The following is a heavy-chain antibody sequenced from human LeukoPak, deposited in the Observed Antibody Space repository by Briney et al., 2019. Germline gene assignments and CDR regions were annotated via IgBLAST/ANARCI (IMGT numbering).Heavy chain of an antibody. CDR2: ISGSGGST. Sequence: PGGSLRLSCAASGFTFSSYAMSWVRQAPGKGLEWVSAISGSGGSTYYADSVKGRFTISRDNSKNTLYLQMNSLRAEDTAVYHCAKSGIAVAGIYYYYYMDVWGKGTTVTVSS. V-gene: IGHV3-23*01. CDR3: AKSGIAVAGIYYYYYMDV. D-gene: IGHD6-19*01. J-gene: IGHJ6*03. CDR1: GFTFSSYA.